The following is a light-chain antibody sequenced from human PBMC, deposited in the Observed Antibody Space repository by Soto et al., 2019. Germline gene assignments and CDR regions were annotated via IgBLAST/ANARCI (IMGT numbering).Light chain of an antibody. Sequence: QSVLTQPASVSGSPGQSITISCTGTSSDVGGYNYVSWYQQHPGKAPKLMIYAVTDRPSGVPSRFSGSKSGNTASLTISGLQAEEEADYYCSSYKSSSTIFGNGTKVTV. CDR1: SSDVGGYNY. CDR3: SSYKSSSTI. CDR2: AVT. J-gene: IGLJ1*01. V-gene: IGLV2-14*01.